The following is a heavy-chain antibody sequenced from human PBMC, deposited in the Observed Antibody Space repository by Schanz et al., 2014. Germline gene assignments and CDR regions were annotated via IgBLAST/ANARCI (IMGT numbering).Heavy chain of an antibody. CDR2: FIVDSGNT. CDR1: GFTFSSYA. V-gene: IGHV3-23*01. J-gene: IGHJ4*01. CDR3: AREQIMAAAGLVDY. D-gene: IGHD6-13*01. Sequence: EGQLLESGGGLIQPGGSLRLSCAASGFTFSSYAMSWVRQAPGKGLEWVSGFIVDSGNTYYAGSVKGRFSISRDYSENTLYLQMNSLRAEDTAVYYCAREQIMAAAGLVDYWGHGTLVTVSS.